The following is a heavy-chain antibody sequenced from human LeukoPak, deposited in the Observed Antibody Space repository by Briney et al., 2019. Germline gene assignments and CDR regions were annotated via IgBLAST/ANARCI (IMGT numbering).Heavy chain of an antibody. CDR1: GGSISSSSYY. CDR3: AGCIAVAGTRLNWFDP. CDR2: IYYSGST. D-gene: IGHD6-19*01. J-gene: IGHJ5*02. V-gene: IGHV4-39*01. Sequence: SETLSLTCTVSGGSISSSSYYWGWIRQPPGKGLEWIGSIYYSGSTYYNPSLKSRVTIFVDTSKNQFSLKLSSVTAADTAVYYCAGCIAVAGTRLNWFDPWGQGTLVTVSS.